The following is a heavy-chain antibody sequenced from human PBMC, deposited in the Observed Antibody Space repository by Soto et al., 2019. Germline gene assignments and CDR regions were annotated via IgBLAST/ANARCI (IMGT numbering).Heavy chain of an antibody. CDR2: IYYSGTT. Sequence: SETLSLTCAVSGRSISGFYWSWIRQPPGKGLEWIGYIYYSGTTHYNPSLKSRVTISVDRSKNQFSLKLTSVTAADTAVYYCVSRSGDRSGSDDAFDIWGQGTMVTVSS. J-gene: IGHJ3*02. CDR3: VSRSGDRSGSDDAFDI. CDR1: GRSISGFY. D-gene: IGHD2-21*01. V-gene: IGHV4-59*01.